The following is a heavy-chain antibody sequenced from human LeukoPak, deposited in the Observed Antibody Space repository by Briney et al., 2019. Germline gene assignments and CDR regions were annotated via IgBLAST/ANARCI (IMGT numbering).Heavy chain of an antibody. CDR1: GFTFSNYF. CDR3: AKDHSNWGLNP. J-gene: IGHJ5*02. D-gene: IGHD7-27*01. Sequence: GGSLRLSCVVSGFTFSNYFLSWVRQAPGKGLEWVAAIRDSGDSTYYADSAKGRFTISRDNSKNTLYLQMTSLRAEDTAVYYCAKDHSNWGLNPWGQGTLVTVSS. CDR2: IRDSGDST. V-gene: IGHV3-23*01.